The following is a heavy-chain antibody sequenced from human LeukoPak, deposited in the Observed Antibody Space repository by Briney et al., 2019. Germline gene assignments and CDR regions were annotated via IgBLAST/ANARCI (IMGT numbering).Heavy chain of an antibody. Sequence: GASVKVSCKASGYTFTSYGISWVRQAPGRGLEWMGWISAYNGNTNYAQKLQGRVTMTTDTSTSTAYMELRSLRSDDTAVYYCARKLGYCSGGSCYLCDYWGQGTLVTVSS. CDR2: ISAYNGNT. CDR1: GYTFTSYG. J-gene: IGHJ4*02. D-gene: IGHD2-15*01. CDR3: ARKLGYCSGGSCYLCDY. V-gene: IGHV1-18*01.